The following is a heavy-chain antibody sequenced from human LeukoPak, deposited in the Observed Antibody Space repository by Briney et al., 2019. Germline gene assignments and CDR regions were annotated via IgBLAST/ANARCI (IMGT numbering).Heavy chain of an antibody. Sequence: SETLSLTCTVSGGSISSYYWSWIRQPAGKGLEWIGRIYTSGSTNYNPSLKSRVTMSVDTSKNQFSLKLSSVTAADTAVYYCARDEGAVGPGIMDVWGQGTTVTVSS. V-gene: IGHV4-4*07. J-gene: IGHJ6*02. CDR2: IYTSGST. CDR3: ARDEGAVGPGIMDV. CDR1: GGSISSYY. D-gene: IGHD3-10*01.